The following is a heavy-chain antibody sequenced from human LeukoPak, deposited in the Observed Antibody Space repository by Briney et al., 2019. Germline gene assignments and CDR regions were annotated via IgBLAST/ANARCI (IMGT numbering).Heavy chain of an antibody. V-gene: IGHV3-11*03. Sequence: GGSLRLSCAASGFTFSDYYMSWIRQAPGKGLEWVSYISSSSSYTNYADSVKGRFTISRDKAKNSLYLQMNSLRAEDTAVYYCARKYNWNDGWGQGTLVTVSS. CDR1: GFTFSDYY. CDR2: ISSSSSYT. D-gene: IGHD6-6*01. J-gene: IGHJ5*02. CDR3: ARKYNWNDG.